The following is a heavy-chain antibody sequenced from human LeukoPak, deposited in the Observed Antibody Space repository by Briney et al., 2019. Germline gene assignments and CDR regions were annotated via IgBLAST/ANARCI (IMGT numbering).Heavy chain of an antibody. Sequence: GGSLRLTCAAAGFTVSSNYMSWVRQAPGKGLEWVSVIYSGGSTYCAGSVKGRFTISRDKSKNTLYLQMNSLRAEDTAAYYCAILHSYGHAWGQGTLVTVSS. CDR2: IYSGGST. CDR3: AILHSYGHA. J-gene: IGHJ5*02. D-gene: IGHD5-18*01. CDR1: GFTVSSNY. V-gene: IGHV3-66*01.